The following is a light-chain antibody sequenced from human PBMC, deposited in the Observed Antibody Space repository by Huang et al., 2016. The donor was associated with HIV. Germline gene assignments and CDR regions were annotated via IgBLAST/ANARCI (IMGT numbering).Light chain of an antibody. J-gene: IGKJ1*01. CDR1: QSITTF. V-gene: IGKV1-39*01. CDR2: DAS. Sequence: IQMTQSPSSLPAFVGDRVTITCRASQSITTFLNCYQQKIGESPKLLIYDASILQSGVPLRFGGSGSGTNFSLTITNLQSEDFAVYYCQQSYSIPWTFGQGTRVEI. CDR3: QQSYSIPWT.